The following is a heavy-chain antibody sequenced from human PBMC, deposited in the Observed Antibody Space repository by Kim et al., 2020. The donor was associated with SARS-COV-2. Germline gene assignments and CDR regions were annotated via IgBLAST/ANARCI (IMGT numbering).Heavy chain of an antibody. D-gene: IGHD3-22*01. J-gene: IGHJ4*02. V-gene: IGHV3-23*01. Sequence: ESGKGRFTISRDNSKNTLYLQMNSLRAEDTAVYYCAKDGVFAYDSSGYDYWGQGTLVTVSS. CDR3: AKDGVFAYDSSGYDY.